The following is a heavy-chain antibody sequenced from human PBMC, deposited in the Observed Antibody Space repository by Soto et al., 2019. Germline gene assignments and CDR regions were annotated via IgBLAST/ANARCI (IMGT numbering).Heavy chain of an antibody. D-gene: IGHD3-10*01. V-gene: IGHV4-34*12. Sequence: LSLTCAVYGGSFSGFSWTYIRQSPGKGLEWIGEIIHGVSTRYNPSLQSRVTISVDTSKNQFSLRLSSVTAADTAVYYCARSGGKAAKYNWYGPWGQGTLVTVSS. CDR2: IIHGVST. J-gene: IGHJ5*02. CDR3: ARSGGKAAKYNWYGP. CDR1: GGSFSGFS.